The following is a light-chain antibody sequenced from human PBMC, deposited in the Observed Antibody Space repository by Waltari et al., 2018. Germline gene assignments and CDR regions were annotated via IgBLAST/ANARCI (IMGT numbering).Light chain of an antibody. CDR3: QQSYSTPFT. Sequence: DIQMTQSPSSLSASVGDRVTITCRASQSISTYVNWYQQKPGKVPKVLIYAASSLQSGVPSRFSGSGSWTDFTLTISSLQPEDFATYYCQQSYSTPFTFGPGTKVDIK. V-gene: IGKV1-39*01. J-gene: IGKJ3*01. CDR2: AAS. CDR1: QSISTY.